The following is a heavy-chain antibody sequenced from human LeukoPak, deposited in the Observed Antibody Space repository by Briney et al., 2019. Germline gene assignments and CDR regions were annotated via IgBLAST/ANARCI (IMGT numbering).Heavy chain of an antibody. D-gene: IGHD6-19*01. CDR3: AREAGSGWYFYFDY. Sequence: GGSLRLSCAASGFTFSSYSMNWVRQAPGKGLEWVSSISSSSSYIYYADSVKGRFTISRDNAKNSLYLQMNSLRAEDTAVYYCAREAGSGWYFYFDYWGQGTLVTVSS. V-gene: IGHV3-21*01. CDR2: ISSSSSYI. J-gene: IGHJ4*02. CDR1: GFTFSSYS.